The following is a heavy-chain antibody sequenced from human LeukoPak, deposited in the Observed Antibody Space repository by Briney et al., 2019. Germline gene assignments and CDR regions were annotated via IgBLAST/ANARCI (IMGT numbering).Heavy chain of an antibody. CDR1: GGSISSSSYY. CDR2: IYYSGST. D-gene: IGHD3-10*01. J-gene: IGHJ4*02. Sequence: SETLSLTCTVSGGSISSSSYYWGWIRQPPGRGLEWIGSIYYSGSTYYNPSLKSRVTISVDTSKNQFSLKLSSVTAADTAVCYCASGIPLWFGELSRDYWGQGTLVTVSS. CDR3: ASGIPLWFGELSRDY. V-gene: IGHV4-39*01.